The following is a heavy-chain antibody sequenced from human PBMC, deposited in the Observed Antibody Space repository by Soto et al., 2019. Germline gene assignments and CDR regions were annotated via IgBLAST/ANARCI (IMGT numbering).Heavy chain of an antibody. J-gene: IGHJ4*02. CDR1: GFSLGTTGVG. D-gene: IGHD3-22*01. Sequence: QITLKESAPTLVKPTQTLTLTCTFSGFSLGTTGVGVGWIRQPPGKALEWLALIYWDDDERYSPSLKNRLTITKDTSKDQVVITMANMDPVDTATYYCARKYYYDNSGYFQFDYWGQGTLVTVSS. CDR2: IYWDDDE. CDR3: ARKYYYDNSGYFQFDY. V-gene: IGHV2-5*02.